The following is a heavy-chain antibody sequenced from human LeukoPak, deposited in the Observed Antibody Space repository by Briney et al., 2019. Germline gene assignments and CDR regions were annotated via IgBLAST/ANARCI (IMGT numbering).Heavy chain of an antibody. Sequence: ASVKVSCKASGYTFTSYYMHWVRQAPGQGLEWMGIINPSGGSTSFAQKFQGRVTMTRDTSTSTVYMELSSLRSEDTAVYYCAREGLHGGFFDYWGQGTLVTVSS. D-gene: IGHD3-16*01. CDR2: INPSGGST. V-gene: IGHV1-46*01. CDR1: GYTFTSYY. J-gene: IGHJ4*02. CDR3: AREGLHGGFFDY.